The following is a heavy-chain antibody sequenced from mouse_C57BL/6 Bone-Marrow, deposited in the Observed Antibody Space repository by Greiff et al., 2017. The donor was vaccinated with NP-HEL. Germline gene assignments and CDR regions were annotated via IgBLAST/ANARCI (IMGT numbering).Heavy chain of an antibody. J-gene: IGHJ3*01. Sequence: VQLQESGAELVRPGASVTLSCKASGYTFTDYEMHWVKQTPVHGLEWIGAIDPETGGTAYNQKFKGKAILTADKSSSTAYMELRSLTSEDSAVYYCTRRGPLPGFAYWGQGTLVTVSA. V-gene: IGHV1-15*01. CDR3: TRRGPLPGFAY. D-gene: IGHD2-10*01. CDR1: GYTFTDYE. CDR2: IDPETGGT.